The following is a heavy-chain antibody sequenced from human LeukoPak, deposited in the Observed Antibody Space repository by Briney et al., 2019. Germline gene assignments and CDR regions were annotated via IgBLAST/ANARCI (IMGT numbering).Heavy chain of an antibody. CDR3: AKDVRRYYGSGSLSDP. D-gene: IGHD3-10*01. CDR2: ISYDGNNK. V-gene: IGHV3-30-3*01. J-gene: IGHJ5*02. CDR1: GFTFSSYA. Sequence: GGSLRLSCAASGFTFSSYAMQWVRQAPGKGLEWVALISYDGNNKYYADSVKGRFTISRDNSKNTLYLQMNSLRAEDTAVYYCAKDVRRYYGSGSLSDPWGQGTLVTVSS.